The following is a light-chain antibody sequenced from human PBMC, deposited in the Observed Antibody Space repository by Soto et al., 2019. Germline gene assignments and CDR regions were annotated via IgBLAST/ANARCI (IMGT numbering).Light chain of an antibody. Sequence: QSVLTQSSSASASLGSSVKLTCTLSSGHSSYIIAWHQQQPGKAPRYLMKLEGSGSYNKGSGVPDRFSGSSSRADRYLTISNLQFEDEADYYCETWDSNTHAVFGGGTQLTVL. CDR3: ETWDSNTHAV. V-gene: IGLV4-60*02. CDR1: SGHSSYI. J-gene: IGLJ7*01. CDR2: LEGSGSY.